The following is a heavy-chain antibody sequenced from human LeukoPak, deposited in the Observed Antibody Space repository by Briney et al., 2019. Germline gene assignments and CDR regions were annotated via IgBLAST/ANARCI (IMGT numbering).Heavy chain of an antibody. V-gene: IGHV4-34*01. CDR2: INHSGST. J-gene: IGHJ4*02. D-gene: IGHD3-22*01. Sequence: PSETLSLTCAVYGGSFSGYYWSWIRQPPGKGLEWIGEINHSGSTNYNPSLKSRVTISVDTSKNQFSLKLSSVTAADTAVYYCARENYYDSSGFDYCGQGTLVTVSS. CDR1: GGSFSGYY. CDR3: ARENYYDSSGFDY.